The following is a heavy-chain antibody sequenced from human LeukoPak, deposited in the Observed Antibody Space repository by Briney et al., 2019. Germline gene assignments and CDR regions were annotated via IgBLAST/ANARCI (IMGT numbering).Heavy chain of an antibody. J-gene: IGHJ4*02. CDR1: GFTFSSYA. V-gene: IGHV3-9*01. D-gene: IGHD6-13*01. Sequence: GGSLRLSCAASGFTFSSYAMHWVRQVPGKGLEWVSGISWNSGSINYADSVKGRFTISRDNAKNSLSLQMNSLRAEDTAFYYCVKDISVAAAEGGDFDCWGQGTLVTVSS. CDR3: VKDISVAAAEGGDFDC. CDR2: ISWNSGSI.